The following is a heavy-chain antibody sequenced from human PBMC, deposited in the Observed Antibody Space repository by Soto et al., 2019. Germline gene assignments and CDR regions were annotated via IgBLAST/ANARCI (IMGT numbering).Heavy chain of an antibody. CDR3: AREGGGFDYGDSYWYFDL. CDR1: GGSISSGGYY. Sequence: QVQLQESGPGLVKPSQTLSLTCTVSGGSISSGGYYWSWIRQHPGKGLEWIGYIYYSGSTYYNPSLKGRVTISVDTSKNQVSLKVSSVTAADTAVYYCAREGGGFDYGDSYWYFDLWGRGTLVTVSS. J-gene: IGHJ2*01. D-gene: IGHD4-17*01. V-gene: IGHV4-31*03. CDR2: IYYSGST.